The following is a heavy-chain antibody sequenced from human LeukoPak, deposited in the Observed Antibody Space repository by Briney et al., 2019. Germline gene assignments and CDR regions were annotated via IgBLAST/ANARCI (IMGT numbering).Heavy chain of an antibody. CDR1: GFTFSSYA. V-gene: IGHV3-23*01. CDR2: ISASSSI. D-gene: IGHD5-24*01. J-gene: IGHJ5*02. CDR3: AKDPGWHTSLEYNWFDP. Sequence: GGSLRLSCAASGFTFSSYAMNWVRQAPGKGLEWVSGISASSSIYYADSVKGRFTISRDNSKNTLYLQLNSLRAEDTAVYYCAKDPGWHTSLEYNWFDPWGQGTLVTVSS.